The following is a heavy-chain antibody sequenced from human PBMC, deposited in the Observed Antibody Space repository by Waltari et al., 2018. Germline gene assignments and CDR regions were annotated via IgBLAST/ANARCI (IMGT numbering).Heavy chain of an antibody. V-gene: IGHV3-23*03. J-gene: IGHJ3*02. CDR2: IYSGGST. CDR1: GFTFSSYA. Sequence: EVQLLESGGGLVQPGGSLRLSCAASGFTFSSYAMSWVRQAPGKGLEWVSVIYSGGSTYYADSVKGRFTISRDNSKNTLYLQMNSLRAEDTAVYYCAKGGGATHAFDIWGQGTMVTVSS. D-gene: IGHD1-26*01. CDR3: AKGGGATHAFDI.